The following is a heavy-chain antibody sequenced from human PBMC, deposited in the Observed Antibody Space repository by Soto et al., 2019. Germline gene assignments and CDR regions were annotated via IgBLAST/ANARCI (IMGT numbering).Heavy chain of an antibody. CDR3: VSAVIY. J-gene: IGHJ1*01. V-gene: IGHV3-15*05. Sequence: GGSLRLSCAASGFTFNSAWMNWVRQAPGKGLEWVGRIKSNIDGGTVDYAASVKGRFTISRDDSKSTLYLQMNSLTIEDTDVYYCVSAVIYWGQGTLVTFSS. D-gene: IGHD2-21*01. CDR2: IKSNIDGGTV. CDR1: GFTFNSAW.